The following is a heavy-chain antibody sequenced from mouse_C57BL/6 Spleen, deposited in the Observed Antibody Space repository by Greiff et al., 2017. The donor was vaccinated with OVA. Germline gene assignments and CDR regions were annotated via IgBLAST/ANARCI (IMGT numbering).Heavy chain of an antibody. Sequence: VQLQQSGGDLVKPGGSLKLSCAASGFTFSSYGMSWVRQTPDKRLEWVATISSGGSYTYYPDRVKGRFTISRDNAKNTLYLQMSSLKSEDTAMYYCARRGYGSSYDWYFDVWGTGTTVTVSS. CDR1: GFTFSSYG. CDR3: ARRGYGSSYDWYFDV. J-gene: IGHJ1*03. V-gene: IGHV5-6*01. D-gene: IGHD1-1*01. CDR2: ISSGGSYT.